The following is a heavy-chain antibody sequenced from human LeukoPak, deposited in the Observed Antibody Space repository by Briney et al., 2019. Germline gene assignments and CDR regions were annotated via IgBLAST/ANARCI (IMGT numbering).Heavy chain of an antibody. D-gene: IGHD2/OR15-2a*01. Sequence: PGRSLRLSCAASGFTFRTYGMHWVRQAPGKGLEWVAAIWFDGNNKYYADSVKGRFNISRDNSKNTLYLQMNSLRAEDTALYYCARGPGTVVYFSWFDPWGQGTLVTVSS. CDR3: ARGPGTVVYFSWFDP. CDR2: IWFDGNNK. J-gene: IGHJ5*02. V-gene: IGHV3-33*01. CDR1: GFTFRTYG.